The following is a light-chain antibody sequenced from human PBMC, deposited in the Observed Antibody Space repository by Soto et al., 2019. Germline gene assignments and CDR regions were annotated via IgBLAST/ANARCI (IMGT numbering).Light chain of an antibody. CDR3: QQYGGSPFT. V-gene: IGKV3-20*01. CDR2: GAS. J-gene: IGKJ3*01. Sequence: EIVLTQSPGTLSLSPGERATLSCRASQSVSSSYLAWYQQKPGQAPRLLIYGASNRATGIPDRFSGSGSGTDFTLTISRLEPEDLAVYYCQQYGGSPFTFGPGTKVDIK. CDR1: QSVSSSY.